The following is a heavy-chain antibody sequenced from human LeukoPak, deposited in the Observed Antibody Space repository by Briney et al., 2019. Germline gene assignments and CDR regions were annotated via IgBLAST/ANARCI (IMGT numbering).Heavy chain of an antibody. D-gene: IGHD3-10*01. Sequence: SETLSLTCAVYGGSFSGYYWSWIRQPPGKGLEWIGEINHSGSTNYNPSLKSRGTTSVDTSKNQFSLKLSSVTAADTAVYYCARGARSYYGSGRGWYYYYMDVWGKGTTVTVSS. J-gene: IGHJ6*03. V-gene: IGHV4-34*01. CDR2: INHSGST. CDR1: GGSFSGYY. CDR3: ARGARSYYGSGRGWYYYYMDV.